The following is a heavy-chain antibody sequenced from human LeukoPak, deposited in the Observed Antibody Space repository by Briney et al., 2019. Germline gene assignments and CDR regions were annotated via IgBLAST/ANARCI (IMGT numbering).Heavy chain of an antibody. CDR1: GFTFSSYS. V-gene: IGHV3-21*01. Sequence: GGSLRLSCAASGFTFSSYSMNWVRQAPGKGLEWVSSISSSSSYIYYADSVKGRFTISRDNAKNSLYLQMNSLRAEDTAVYYWARGVGDMNWFDPWGQGTLVTVSS. CDR3: ARGVGDMNWFDP. CDR2: ISSSSSYI. J-gene: IGHJ5*02. D-gene: IGHD2-2*01.